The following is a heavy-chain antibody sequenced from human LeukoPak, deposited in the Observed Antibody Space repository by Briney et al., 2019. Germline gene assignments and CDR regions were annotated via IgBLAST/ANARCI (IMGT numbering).Heavy chain of an antibody. J-gene: IGHJ4*02. CDR3: ARFVPQNYDIWTVYPDN. CDR2: IYPGDSDT. Sequence: GESLKISCKGSGYSFTSYWIGWVRQMPGKGLEWMGIIYPGDSDTRYSPSFQGQVTISADKSISTAYLQWSSLKASDTAMYHCARFVPQNYDIWTVYPDNWGQGTLVTVS. D-gene: IGHD3-9*01. CDR1: GYSFTSYW. V-gene: IGHV5-51*01.